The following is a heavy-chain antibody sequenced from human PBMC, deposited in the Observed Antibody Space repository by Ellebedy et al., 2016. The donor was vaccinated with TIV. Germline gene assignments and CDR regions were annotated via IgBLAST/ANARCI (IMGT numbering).Heavy chain of an antibody. V-gene: IGHV4-59*01. D-gene: IGHD5-18*01. CDR2: IYYSGST. Sequence: MPSETLSLTCTVSGGSISSYYLSWILQPPGKGLEWIGYIYYSGSTNYNSSLKSRVTISVDTSKNQFSLKLSSVTAADTAVYYCARGGYSYGRRYYFDYWGQGTLVTVSS. J-gene: IGHJ4*02. CDR1: GGSISSYY. CDR3: ARGGYSYGRRYYFDY.